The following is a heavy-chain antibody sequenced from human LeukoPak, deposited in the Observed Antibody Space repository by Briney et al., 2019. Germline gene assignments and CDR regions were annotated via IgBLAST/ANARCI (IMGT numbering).Heavy chain of an antibody. CDR2: IRHDESNK. J-gene: IGHJ3*02. CDR1: GFVFSKNG. D-gene: IGHD1-26*01. Sequence: GGSLRLSCATSGFVFSKNGMHWVRQAPGKGLEWVAFIRHDESNKYYADSVKGRFTISRDNSKNTLSLQMNSLRAEDTAVYYCASDVKVGATKKNDAFDIWGQGTMVTVSS. CDR3: ASDVKVGATKKNDAFDI. V-gene: IGHV3-30*02.